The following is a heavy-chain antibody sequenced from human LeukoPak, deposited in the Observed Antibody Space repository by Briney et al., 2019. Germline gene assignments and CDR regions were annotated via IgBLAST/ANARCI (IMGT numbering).Heavy chain of an antibody. CDR1: GGSISSGSYY. J-gene: IGHJ4*02. Sequence: PSETLSLTCTVSGGSISSGSYYWSWIRQPAGKGLEWIGYIYYSGSTNYDPSLTSRVTISVDMSKNQFSLKLNSVTAADTAVYYCASVGYSSGWQFFDFWGQGTLVTVSS. V-gene: IGHV4-61*10. D-gene: IGHD6-19*01. CDR2: IYYSGST. CDR3: ASVGYSSGWQFFDF.